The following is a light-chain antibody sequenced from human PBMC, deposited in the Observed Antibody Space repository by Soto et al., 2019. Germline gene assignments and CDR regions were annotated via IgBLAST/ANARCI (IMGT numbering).Light chain of an antibody. Sequence: DIVMTQSPLSLPVTPGEPASISCRSSQSLLHSNGNNYLVWYLQKPGQSPQLLIYLGSNRASGVPDRFSGSGSGTDFTLNISRVEAEDVGVYYCMQALQTPLTFGGGTKVEI. CDR1: QSLLHSNGNNY. J-gene: IGKJ4*01. CDR2: LGS. V-gene: IGKV2-28*01. CDR3: MQALQTPLT.